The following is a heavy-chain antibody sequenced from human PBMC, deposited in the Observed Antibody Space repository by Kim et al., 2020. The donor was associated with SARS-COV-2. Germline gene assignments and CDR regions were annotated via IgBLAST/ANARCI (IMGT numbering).Heavy chain of an antibody. CDR1: GFTFSSYG. Sequence: GGSLRLSCAASGFTFSSYGMSWVRQAPGKGLEWVAVICYDGSNTYYADSVKGRFTISRDNSKNTLYLQMNSLRAEDTAVYYCAREDGVDYGDYFYYYGL. V-gene: IGHV3-33*01. CDR2: ICYDGSNT. J-gene: IGHJ6*01. CDR3: AREDGVDYGDYFYYYGL. D-gene: IGHD4-17*01.